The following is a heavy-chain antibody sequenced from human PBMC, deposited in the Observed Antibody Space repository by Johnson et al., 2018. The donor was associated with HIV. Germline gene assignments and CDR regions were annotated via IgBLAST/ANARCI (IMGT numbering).Heavy chain of an antibody. V-gene: IGHV3-53*01. Sequence: VQLIESGGGLIQPGGSLRLSCAASGFTVSSNYMSWVRQAPGKGLEWVSEIYSGGSIGYADSVKGRFTISRDNAKNSLYLQMNSLRAEDTALYYCARVIDQYFDSILDDAFDIWGQGTLVTVSS. CDR3: ARVIDQYFDSILDDAFDI. CDR2: IYSGGSI. D-gene: IGHD3-22*01. J-gene: IGHJ3*02. CDR1: GFTVSSNY.